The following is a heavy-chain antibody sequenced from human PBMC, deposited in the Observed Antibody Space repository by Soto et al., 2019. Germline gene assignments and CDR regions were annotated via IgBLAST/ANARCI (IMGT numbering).Heavy chain of an antibody. J-gene: IGHJ4*02. CDR3: ARVRQPLLDFDY. Sequence: SETLSLTCAVFGGSISSNNRWSWVRQPPGKGLEWIGEIYHSGSTNYNPSLKSRVTISVDKSRNQFSLRLSSVTAADTAIYYCARVRQPLLDFDYWGQGTLVT. D-gene: IGHD2-21*02. CDR1: GGSISSNNR. V-gene: IGHV4-4*02. CDR2: IYHSGST.